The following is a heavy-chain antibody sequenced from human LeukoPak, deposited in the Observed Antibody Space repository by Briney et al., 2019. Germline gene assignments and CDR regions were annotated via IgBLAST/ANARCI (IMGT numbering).Heavy chain of an antibody. J-gene: IGHJ6*02. V-gene: IGHV4-61*01. Sequence: SETLSLTCTVSGGSVSSGSYYWSWIRQPPGKGLEWIGYIYYSGSTNYNPSLKSRVTISVDTSKNQFSLKLSSVTAADTAVYYCARIDDYSNYYYYYGMDVWGQGTTVTVSS. CDR2: IYYSGST. CDR3: ARIDDYSNYYYYYGMDV. CDR1: GGSVSSGSYY. D-gene: IGHD4-11*01.